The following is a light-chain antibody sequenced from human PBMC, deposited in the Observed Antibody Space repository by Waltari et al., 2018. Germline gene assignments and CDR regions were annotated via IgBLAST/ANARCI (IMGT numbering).Light chain of an antibody. J-gene: IGKJ1*01. Sequence: EIVLTQSPGTLSLSPGERATLSCWASQSVGRSLAWYQQKRGQAPRLLIYGASTRASGIPDRFSGSGSGTDFSPTISRLEPEDFAVYYCQHYVRLPVTFGQGTKVEIK. CDR2: GAS. V-gene: IGKV3-20*01. CDR1: QSVGRS. CDR3: QHYVRLPVT.